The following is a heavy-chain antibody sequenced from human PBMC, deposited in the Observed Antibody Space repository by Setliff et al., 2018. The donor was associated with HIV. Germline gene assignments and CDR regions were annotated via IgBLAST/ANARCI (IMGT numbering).Heavy chain of an antibody. CDR1: GGSITGYY. CDR2: IYYSGGS. J-gene: IGHJ4*02. Sequence: KPSVTLSLTCSVSGGSITGYYWSWIRQHPGKALEWIGTIYYSGGSFYNPSLRSRVTISVDTSKNQYSLKLSSVTAADTALYFCARTFFSSSSIGYYFDHWGQGTLVTVSS. CDR3: ARTFFSSSSIGYYFDH. V-gene: IGHV4-31*03. D-gene: IGHD6-6*01.